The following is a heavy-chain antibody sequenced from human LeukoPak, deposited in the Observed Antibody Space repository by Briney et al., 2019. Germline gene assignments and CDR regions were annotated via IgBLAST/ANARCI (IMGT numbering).Heavy chain of an antibody. CDR2: IKSRNRGETV. CDR1: GFTFSDAW. J-gene: IGHJ4*02. Sequence: GGSLRLSCAASGFTFSDAWMNWVRLAPGKGLEWVGRIKSRNRGETVDYAAPVKGRFTISRNDSKTTVYLQMNSLKTEDTAIYYCTTDGSTTLSNTFDYWGQGTLVTVSS. V-gene: IGHV3-15*01. D-gene: IGHD1-26*01. CDR3: TTDGSTTLSNTFDY.